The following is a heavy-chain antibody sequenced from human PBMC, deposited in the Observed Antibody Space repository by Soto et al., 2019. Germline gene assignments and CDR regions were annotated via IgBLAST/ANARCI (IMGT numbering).Heavy chain of an antibody. CDR1: GGTFSSYA. CDR3: AIGWAVAGTRIDQYYYVMDI. Sequence: QVQLVQSGADVKKPGSSVKVSCKASGGTFSSYAISWVRQAPGQGLEWMGGIIPIFGTTNYAQKFQGRVTITADESTSTAYMERSSLRSEDTAVYYCAIGWAVAGTRIDQYYYVMDIWGQGTTVTVSS. CDR2: IIPIFGTT. V-gene: IGHV1-69*01. D-gene: IGHD6-19*01. J-gene: IGHJ6*02.